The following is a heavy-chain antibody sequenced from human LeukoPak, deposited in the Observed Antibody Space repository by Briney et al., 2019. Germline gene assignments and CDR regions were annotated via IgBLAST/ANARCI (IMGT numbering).Heavy chain of an antibody. V-gene: IGHV3-53*01. Sequence: GGSLRLSCAASGLIVRSNYMSWVRQAPGKGLEWVSVIYSGGSTYYADSVKGRFTISRDNSKNTLYLQMNSLRAEDTAVYYCARYTHSSGFDYWGQGTLVTVSS. CDR2: IYSGGST. CDR3: ARYTHSSGFDY. CDR1: GLIVRSNY. D-gene: IGHD6-19*01. J-gene: IGHJ4*02.